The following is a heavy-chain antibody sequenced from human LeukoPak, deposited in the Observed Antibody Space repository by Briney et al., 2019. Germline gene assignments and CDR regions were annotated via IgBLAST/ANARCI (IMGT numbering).Heavy chain of an antibody. J-gene: IGHJ4*02. CDR2: IYTSGST. V-gene: IGHV4-61*02. D-gene: IGHD1-26*01. CDR3: ARGGGRWELGFDY. Sequence: SETLSLTCTVSGGSISSSSYYWSWIRQPAGKGLEWIGRIYTSGSTNYNPSLKSRVTMSVDTSKNQFSLKLSSVTAADTAVYYCARGGGRWELGFDYWGQGTLVTVSS. CDR1: GGSISSSSYY.